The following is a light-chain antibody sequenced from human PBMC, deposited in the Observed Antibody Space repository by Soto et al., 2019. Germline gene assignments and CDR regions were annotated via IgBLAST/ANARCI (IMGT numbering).Light chain of an antibody. V-gene: IGLV1-51*01. Sequence: QSVLTQPPSVSAAPGQKVTISCSGSSSNIGKNYVSWYQHLPGTAPKLLIYDNNKRPSGIRDRFSGSKSGTSATLGISGLQTGDEADYYCGTWDSSLSFWVFGGGTQLTVL. J-gene: IGLJ3*02. CDR2: DNN. CDR1: SSNIGKNY. CDR3: GTWDSSLSFWV.